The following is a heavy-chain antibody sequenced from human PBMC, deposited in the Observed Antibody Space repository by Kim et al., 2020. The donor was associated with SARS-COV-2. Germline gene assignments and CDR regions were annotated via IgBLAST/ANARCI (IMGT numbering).Heavy chain of an antibody. J-gene: IGHJ3*02. Sequence: GGSLRLSCAASGFAVSTNYMSWVRQAPGKGLEWVSGINSGIRRYHADSVKGRFTISRDNSKNTLHLQMSSLRADDTAVYYCAREIIVGRRKAFDIWGQGTMVTVSS. CDR1: GFAVSTNY. V-gene: IGHV3-53*01. CDR2: INSGIRR. D-gene: IGHD2-2*01. CDR3: AREIIVGRRKAFDI.